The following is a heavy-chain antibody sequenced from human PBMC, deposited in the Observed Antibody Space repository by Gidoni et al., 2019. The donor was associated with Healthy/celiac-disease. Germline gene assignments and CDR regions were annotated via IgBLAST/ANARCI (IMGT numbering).Heavy chain of an antibody. CDR1: GGSISSYY. J-gene: IGHJ6*03. D-gene: IGHD3-3*01. Sequence: QVQLQESGPGLVKPSETLSLTCTVSGGSISSYYWSWIRPPPGKGLEWIGYIYYSGSTNYNPSLKSRVTISVDTSKNQFSLKLSSVTAADTAVYYCARNSYRGYDFWSGYYTGDYYYYYYMDVWGKGTTVTVSS. CDR3: ARNSYRGYDFWSGYYTGDYYYYYYMDV. CDR2: IYYSGST. V-gene: IGHV4-59*01.